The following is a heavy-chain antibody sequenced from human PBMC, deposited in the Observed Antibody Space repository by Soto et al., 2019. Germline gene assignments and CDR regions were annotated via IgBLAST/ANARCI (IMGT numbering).Heavy chain of an antibody. CDR3: ASVTRYCSGGGCNPNWFDP. CDR2: IFYTGST. J-gene: IGHJ5*02. CDR1: GCSISSGDYY. D-gene: IGHD2-8*02. Sequence: SETLSLTCTVSGCSISSGDYYWSWIRQPPGKGLEWIGCIFYTGSTYYNPSLKSRITISVHTSKSQFSLKLTSVTAADTAVYFCASVTRYCSGGGCNPNWFDPWGQGTLVTVSS. V-gene: IGHV4-30-4*01.